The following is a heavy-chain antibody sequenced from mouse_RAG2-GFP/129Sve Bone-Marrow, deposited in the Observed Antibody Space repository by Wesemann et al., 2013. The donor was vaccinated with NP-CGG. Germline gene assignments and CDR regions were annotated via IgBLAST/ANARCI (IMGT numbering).Heavy chain of an antibody. CDR3: AREDGSSYYWYFDV. CDR1: GFNIKDTY. CDR2: IDPANGNT. V-gene: IGHV14-3*02. Sequence: EVQLQQSGAELVKPGASVKLSCTASGFNIKDTYMHWVKQRPEQGLEWIGRIDPANGNTKYDPKFQGKATITADTSSNTAYLQLSSLTSEDTAVYYCAREDGSSYYWYFDVWGAGTTVTVSS. D-gene: IGHD1-1*01. J-gene: IGHJ1*01.